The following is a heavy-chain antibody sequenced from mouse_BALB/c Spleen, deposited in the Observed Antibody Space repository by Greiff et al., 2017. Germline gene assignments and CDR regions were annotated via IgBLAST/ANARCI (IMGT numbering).Heavy chain of an antibody. Sequence: VQLVESGAELVRPGASVTLSCKASGYTFTDYEMHWVKQTPVHGLEWIGAIDPETGGTAYNQKFKGKATLTADKSSSTAYMELRSLTSEDSAVYYCTGGPHFDYWGQGTTLTVSS. CDR3: TGGPHFDY. V-gene: IGHV1-15*01. CDR1: GYTFTDYE. J-gene: IGHJ2*01. CDR2: IDPETGGT.